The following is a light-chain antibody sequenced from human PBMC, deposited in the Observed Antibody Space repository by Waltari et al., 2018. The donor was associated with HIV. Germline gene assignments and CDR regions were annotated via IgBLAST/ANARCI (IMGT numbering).Light chain of an antibody. CDR3: KNYLRAPPT. CDR2: GGS. CDR1: QAIRNN. J-gene: IGKJ5*01. V-gene: IGKV1-27*01. Sequence: DIQMTQPPSSLSASVGDRVTITCRASQAIRNNLAWYLQKPGKVPKLLIYGGSTLESGVPSRFSGSGSGTNFTLTISRLQPDDVATYYCKNYLRAPPTFGQGTRLDIK.